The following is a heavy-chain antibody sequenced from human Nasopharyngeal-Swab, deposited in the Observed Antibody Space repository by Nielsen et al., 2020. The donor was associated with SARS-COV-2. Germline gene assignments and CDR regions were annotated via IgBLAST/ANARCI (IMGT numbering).Heavy chain of an antibody. V-gene: IGHV3-48*01. J-gene: IGHJ3*02. CDR2: ISSSSSTI. CDR3: ARALHIYYYDSSGYFGDAFDI. Sequence: VRQAPGKGLEWVSYISSSSSTIYYADSVKGRFTISRDNAKNSLYLQMNSLRAEDTAVYYCARALHIYYYDSSGYFGDAFDIWGQGIMVTVSS. D-gene: IGHD3-22*01.